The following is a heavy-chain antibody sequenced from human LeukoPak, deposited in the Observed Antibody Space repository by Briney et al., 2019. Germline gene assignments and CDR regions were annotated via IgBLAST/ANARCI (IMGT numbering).Heavy chain of an antibody. CDR2: ISYDGSNK. CDR1: GFTFSSYG. CDR3: AKVRADYYDSSGYYGGGIGY. D-gene: IGHD3-22*01. V-gene: IGHV3-30*18. J-gene: IGHJ4*02. Sequence: GGSLRLSCAASGFTFSSYGMHWVRQAPGKGLEWVAVISYDGSNKYYADSVKGRFTISRDNSKNTLYLRMNSLRAEDTAVYYCAKVRADYYDSSGYYGGGIGYWGQGTLVTVSS.